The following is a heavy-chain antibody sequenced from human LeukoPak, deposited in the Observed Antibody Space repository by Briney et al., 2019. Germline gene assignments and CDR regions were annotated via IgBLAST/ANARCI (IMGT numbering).Heavy chain of an antibody. J-gene: IGHJ4*02. D-gene: IGHD1-14*01. CDR1: GFTFTDYA. CDR3: ATQYRAYYFDN. Sequence: HPGGSLRLSCAASGFTFTDYAMSWVRQAPGKGLEWVSSISTSGGMIYDADSVKGRFTISRDNSKNALYLQLSSLRAEDTAVYYCATQYRAYYFDNWGQGTLVTVSS. V-gene: IGHV3-23*01. CDR2: ISTSGGMI.